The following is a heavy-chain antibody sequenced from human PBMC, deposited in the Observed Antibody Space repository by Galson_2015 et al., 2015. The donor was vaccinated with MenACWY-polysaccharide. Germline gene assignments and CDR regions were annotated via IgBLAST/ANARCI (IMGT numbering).Heavy chain of an antibody. Sequence: SLRLSCAASGFTFSSYAMHWVRQAPGKGLEWVAVISYDGTNKYYADSVKGRFTISRDNSENTQYLQMNSLGAEDTAVYYCARDYCDRTTSYGMDVWGQGTTVTVSS. CDR1: GFTFSSYA. CDR2: ISYDGTNK. CDR3: ARDYCDRTTSYGMDV. J-gene: IGHJ6*02. D-gene: IGHD2/OR15-2a*01. V-gene: IGHV3-30-3*01.